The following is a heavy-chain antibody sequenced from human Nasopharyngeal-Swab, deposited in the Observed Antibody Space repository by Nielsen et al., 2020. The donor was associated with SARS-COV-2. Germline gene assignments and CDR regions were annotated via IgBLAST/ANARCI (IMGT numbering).Heavy chain of an antibody. J-gene: IGHJ4*02. CDR3: ARDSDATLTESGFDF. CDR1: GFSFSTYW. V-gene: IGHV3-7*01. CDR2: IKEDGSEN. Sequence: GESLKISCAASGFSFSTYWMSWVRQAPGKGLEWVANIKEDGSENNYVESVRGRFTISRDNAKNSLYVQMSSLRAEGTAVYYCARDSDATLTESGFDFWGQGTLVTVSS. D-gene: IGHD4-11*01.